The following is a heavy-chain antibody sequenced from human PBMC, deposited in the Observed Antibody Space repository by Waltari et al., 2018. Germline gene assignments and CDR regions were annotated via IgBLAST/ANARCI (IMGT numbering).Heavy chain of an antibody. D-gene: IGHD1-7*01. J-gene: IGHJ5*02. CDR1: GGSISSYY. CDR2: IYTSGST. Sequence: QVQLQESGPGLVKPSETLSLTCTVSGGSISSYYWSWIRQPAGKGLEWIGRIYTSGSTNYNPSLKSRVTMSVDTSKNQCSLKLSSVTAADTAVYYCARLNWNYGFSWFDPWGQGTLVTVSS. V-gene: IGHV4-4*07. CDR3: ARLNWNYGFSWFDP.